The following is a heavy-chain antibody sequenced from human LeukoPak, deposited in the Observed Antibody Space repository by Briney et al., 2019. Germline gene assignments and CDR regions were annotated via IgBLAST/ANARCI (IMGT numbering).Heavy chain of an antibody. V-gene: IGHV3-30*18. D-gene: IGHD3-10*01. CDR1: GFTFSSYG. CDR3: AKDMVRGVIGDY. J-gene: IGHJ4*02. Sequence: PGGSLRLSCAASGFTFSSYGMHWVRQAPGKGLEWVAVISYDGSNKYYADSVKGRFTISRDNSKNTLYLQMNSLRAEDTAVYYCAKDMVRGVIGDYWGQGTLVTVSS. CDR2: ISYDGSNK.